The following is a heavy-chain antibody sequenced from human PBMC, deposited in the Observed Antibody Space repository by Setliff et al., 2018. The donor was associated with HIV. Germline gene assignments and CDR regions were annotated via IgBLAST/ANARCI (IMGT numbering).Heavy chain of an antibody. CDR3: ARSWYQLLLGVFDI. CDR2: IYTSGST. V-gene: IGHV4-4*08. CDR1: GGSISSYY. D-gene: IGHD2-2*01. J-gene: IGHJ3*02. Sequence: SETLSLTCTVSGGSISSYYWSWIRQPPGKGLEWIGYIYTSGSTNYNPSLKSRVTISVDTSKNQFSLKLSSVTAADTAVYYCARSWYQLLLGVFDIWGQGTMVTVSS.